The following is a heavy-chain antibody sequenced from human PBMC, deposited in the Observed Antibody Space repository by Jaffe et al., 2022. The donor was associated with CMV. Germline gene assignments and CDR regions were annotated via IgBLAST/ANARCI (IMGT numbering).Heavy chain of an antibody. CDR1: GVSIRSSNW. Sequence: QVQLQESGPGLVNPAETLSLTCAVSGVSIRSSNWWSWVRQAPGKGPEWIGEINYSGRTNYNPSLKSRLSISVDKSKNQFSLRVTSVTAADTAVYYCVKSGGSGSFYSRTFDDWGQGTLVTVSS. D-gene: IGHD3-10*01. V-gene: IGHV4-4*02. CDR3: VKSGGSGSFYSRTFDD. J-gene: IGHJ4*02. CDR2: INYSGRT.